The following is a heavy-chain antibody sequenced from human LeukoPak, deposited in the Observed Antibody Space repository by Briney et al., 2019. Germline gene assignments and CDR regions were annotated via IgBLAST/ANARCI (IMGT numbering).Heavy chain of an antibody. D-gene: IGHD1-26*01. CDR3: ARGIDGVGACLDY. CDR1: GFTFSSYG. J-gene: IGHJ4*02. CDR2: IWYDGSNK. Sequence: GGSLRLSCAASGFTFSSYGMHWVRQAPGKGLEWVAVIWYDGSNKYYADSVKGRFTISRDNSKNTLYLQMNSLRAEDTAVYYCARGIDGVGACLDYWGQGTLVTVSS. V-gene: IGHV3-33*01.